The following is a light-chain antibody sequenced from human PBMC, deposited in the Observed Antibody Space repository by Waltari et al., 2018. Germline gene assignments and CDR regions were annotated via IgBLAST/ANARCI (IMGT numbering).Light chain of an antibody. CDR3: QQYYNTPLT. CDR2: WAS. V-gene: IGKV4-1*01. Sequence: DIVMTQSPESLAVSLGERATIRCKPSESVLYSSNNKNHLAWYQQKPGQPPRLLLYWASTRESGVPDRFIGSGSETDFTLTVTSLQAEDVAVYYCQQYYNTPLTFGGGTKVEVK. CDR1: ESVLYSSNNKNH. J-gene: IGKJ4*01.